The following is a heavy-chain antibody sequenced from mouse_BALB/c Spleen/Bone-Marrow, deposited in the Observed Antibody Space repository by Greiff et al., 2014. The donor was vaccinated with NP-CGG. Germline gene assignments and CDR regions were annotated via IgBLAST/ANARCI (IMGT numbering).Heavy chain of an antibody. CDR1: GYSFTSYW. CDR2: ISPSNGRS. J-gene: IGHJ4*01. D-gene: IGHD2-12*01. V-gene: IGHV1S81*02. CDR3: TRSELRRGGYALDY. Sequence: VQLQESRAELVKPGASVKLSCKASGYSFTSYWMHWVKQRPGQGLEWIGEISPSNGRSNYNEKFKSKATLTVDKSSSTAYIQRSGLTSEDSAVYYCTRSELRRGGYALDYWGLGTSVTVSS.